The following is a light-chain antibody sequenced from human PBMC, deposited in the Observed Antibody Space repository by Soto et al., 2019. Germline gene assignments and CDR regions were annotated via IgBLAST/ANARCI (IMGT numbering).Light chain of an antibody. Sequence: VLTQSPGTLSLSPGERATLSCRASQSLSSSFLAWYQQKRGQAPRLLLYGASNRATGIPDRFSGSGSGTDFTLTISRLEPEDFAVYFCLQYASPLYTFGQGTKLVIK. CDR1: QSLSSSF. CDR3: LQYASPLYT. J-gene: IGKJ2*01. V-gene: IGKV3-20*01. CDR2: GAS.